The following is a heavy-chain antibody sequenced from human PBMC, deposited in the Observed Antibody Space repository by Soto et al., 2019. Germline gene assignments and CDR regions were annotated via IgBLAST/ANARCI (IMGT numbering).Heavy chain of an antibody. Sequence: PGESLKISCKGSGYSFISYWIAWVRQMPGKGLEWMGIIYPGDSDTRYSPSFQGQVTISADKSITTAYLQWSSLKASDTAIYYCARSDTTNNWYSDLWGRGTLVTVSS. CDR3: ARSDTTNNWYSDL. J-gene: IGHJ2*01. D-gene: IGHD1-1*01. CDR2: IYPGDSDT. CDR1: GYSFISYW. V-gene: IGHV5-51*01.